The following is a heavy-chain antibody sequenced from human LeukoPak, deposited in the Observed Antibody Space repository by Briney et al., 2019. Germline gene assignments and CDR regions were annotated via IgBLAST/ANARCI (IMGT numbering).Heavy chain of an antibody. D-gene: IGHD2-2*02. V-gene: IGHV4-59*06. CDR3: ARDSEGFYYTT. J-gene: IGHJ5*02. CDR2: IYHSGST. CDR1: GGSISSYY. Sequence: SETLSLTCTVSGGSISSYYWSWIRQPAGKGLEWIGYIYHSGSTYYNPSLKSRVTISVDRSKNQFSLKLSSVTAADTAVYYCARDSEGFYYTTWGQGTLVTVSS.